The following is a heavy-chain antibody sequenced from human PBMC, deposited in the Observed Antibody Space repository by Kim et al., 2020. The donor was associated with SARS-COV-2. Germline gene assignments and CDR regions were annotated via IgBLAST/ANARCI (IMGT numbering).Heavy chain of an antibody. J-gene: IGHJ4*02. Sequence: GGSLRLSCAASGFSFTYYWMSWVRQAPGKGLEWVACMRRSLSMIYHVDSVKGRFTISRDNAKNSLYLQMNSLRAEDTAVYYCVRGGGWSFDNWGQEHLV. CDR3: VRGGGWSFDN. CDR2: MRRSLSMI. CDR1: GFSFTYYW. V-gene: IGHV3-48*04. D-gene: IGHD3-10*01.